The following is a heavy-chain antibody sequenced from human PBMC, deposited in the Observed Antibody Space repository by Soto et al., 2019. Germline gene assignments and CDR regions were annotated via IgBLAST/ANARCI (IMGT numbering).Heavy chain of an antibody. Sequence: VASVKVSCKASGYTFTSYAMHWVRQAPGQRLEWMGWINAGNGNTKYSQKFQGRVTITRDTSASTAYMELSRLRSEDTAVYYCARDLECIAAAGTGDYCDQGTLVTVSS. J-gene: IGHJ4*02. V-gene: IGHV1-3*01. CDR2: INAGNGNT. CDR1: GYTFTSYA. CDR3: ARDLECIAAAGTGDY. D-gene: IGHD6-13*01.